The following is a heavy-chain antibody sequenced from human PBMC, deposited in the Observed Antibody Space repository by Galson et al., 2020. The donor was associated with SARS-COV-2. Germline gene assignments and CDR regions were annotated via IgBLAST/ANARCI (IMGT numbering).Heavy chain of an antibody. CDR3: ARGRSAKGGFDP. D-gene: IGHD1-26*01. CDR2: IYHSGST. Sequence: SETLSLTCAVSGYSISSGYYWGWIRQPPGKGLEWIGSIYHSGSTYYNPSLKSRVTTSVDTSKNQFSLKLSSVTAADTAVYYCARGRSAKGGFDPWGQGTLVTVSS. V-gene: IGHV4-38-2*01. CDR1: GYSISSGYY. J-gene: IGHJ5*02.